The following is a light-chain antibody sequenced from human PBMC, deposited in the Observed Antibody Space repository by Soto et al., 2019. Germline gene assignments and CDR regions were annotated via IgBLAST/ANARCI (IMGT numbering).Light chain of an antibody. CDR2: DDN. Sequence: QSALTQPASVSGSPGQSITIPCTGSRSDVGGYNLVSWYQQHPGKAPKLMIYDDNKRPSGVSNRFSGSKSGHTASLTISGLQAEDEADYHCCSYAGSRTLVFGGGTKLTVL. V-gene: IGLV2-23*01. CDR1: RSDVGGYNL. J-gene: IGLJ2*01. CDR3: CSYAGSRTLV.